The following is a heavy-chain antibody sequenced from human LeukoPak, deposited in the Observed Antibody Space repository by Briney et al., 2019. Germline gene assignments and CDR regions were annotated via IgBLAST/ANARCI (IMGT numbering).Heavy chain of an antibody. CDR1: GYTSTSYA. Sequence: ASVKVSCKASGYTSTSYAMNWVRQAPGQGLEWMGWINTNTGNPTYAQGFTGRFVFSLDTSVSTAYLQISSLKAEDTAVYYCARVLRELHYYYYYMDVWGKGTTVTVSS. CDR3: ARVLRELHYYYYYMDV. J-gene: IGHJ6*03. CDR2: INTNTGNP. D-gene: IGHD1-26*01. V-gene: IGHV7-4-1*02.